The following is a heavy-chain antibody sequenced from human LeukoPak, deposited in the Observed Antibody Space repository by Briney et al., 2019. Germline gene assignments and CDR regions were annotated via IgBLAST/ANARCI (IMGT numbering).Heavy chain of an antibody. D-gene: IGHD3-22*01. V-gene: IGHV3-30*02. CDR3: AKDGPPGEIVYYYYMDV. CDR1: GFTFSSYG. CDR2: IRYDGSNK. Sequence: PGGSLRLSXAASGFTFSSYGMHWVRQAPGKGLEWVAFIRYDGSNKYYADSVKGRFTISRDNSKNTLYLQMNSLRAEDTAVYYCAKDGPPGEIVYYYYMDVWGKGTTVTVSS. J-gene: IGHJ6*03.